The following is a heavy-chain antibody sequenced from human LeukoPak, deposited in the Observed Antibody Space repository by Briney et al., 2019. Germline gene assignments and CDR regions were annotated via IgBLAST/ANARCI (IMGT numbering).Heavy chain of an antibody. CDR3: AKDHYDTGGTYSFDP. Sequence: GGSLRLSCAASGFTFSSCGMHWVRQAPGKGLEWVAVISFDGNNKYYADSVKGRFTISRDNSKNRLYLQMNSLRAEDTAVYYCAKDHYDTGGTYSFDPWGQGTLVTVSS. V-gene: IGHV3-30*18. CDR1: GFTFSSCG. J-gene: IGHJ5*02. CDR2: ISFDGNNK. D-gene: IGHD2-8*02.